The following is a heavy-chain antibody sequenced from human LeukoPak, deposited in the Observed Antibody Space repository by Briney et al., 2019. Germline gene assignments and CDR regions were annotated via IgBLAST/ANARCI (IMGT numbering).Heavy chain of an antibody. CDR1: GFTFSGHW. Sequence: GGSLRLSCAASGFTFSGHWMSWVRQAPGKGLEWVANINQGGSDKYYVDSVKGRFTISRDNANNLLYLQMNSLRGEDTAVYYCAKDWGYYDSSAISDWGQGTLVIVSS. D-gene: IGHD3-22*01. CDR2: INQGGSDK. V-gene: IGHV3-7*01. J-gene: IGHJ4*02. CDR3: AKDWGYYDSSAISD.